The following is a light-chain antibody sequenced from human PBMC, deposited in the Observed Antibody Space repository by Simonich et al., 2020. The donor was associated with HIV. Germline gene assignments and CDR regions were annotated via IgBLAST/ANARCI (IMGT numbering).Light chain of an antibody. Sequence: GQRVTISCSGSSSNIGSNTVNWYQQLPGTAPKLLIYRNNQRPSGVPDRFSGSKSGTSASLAISGLRSEDEADYYCAAWDDSLSGGVFGGGTKLTVL. J-gene: IGLJ2*01. CDR3: AAWDDSLSGGV. CDR2: RNN. V-gene: IGLV1-47*01. CDR1: SSNIGSNT.